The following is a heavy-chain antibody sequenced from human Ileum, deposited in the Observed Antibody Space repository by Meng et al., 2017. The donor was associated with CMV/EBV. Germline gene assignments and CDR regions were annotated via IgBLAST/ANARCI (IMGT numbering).Heavy chain of an antibody. Sequence: GESLKISCAASGFTFSDYYMSWIRQAPGKGLEWVSYISSSGSTIYYADSVKGRFTISRDNAKNSLYLQMNSLRAEDTAVYYCAKDAYSSGYYYWWFDPWGQGTLVTVSS. CDR3: AKDAYSSGYYYWWFDP. V-gene: IGHV3-11*01. D-gene: IGHD3-22*01. CDR1: GFTFSDYY. CDR2: ISSSGSTI. J-gene: IGHJ5*02.